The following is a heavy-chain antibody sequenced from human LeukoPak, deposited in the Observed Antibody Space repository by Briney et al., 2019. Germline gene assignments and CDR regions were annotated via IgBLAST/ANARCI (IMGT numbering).Heavy chain of an antibody. Sequence: GGSLRLSWAASGFTVSSNYRSWVRQAPGKGLGWVGVIYSDRSTYYPHSVTGRFTISRDHSNITLYLQINSLTAEDTAVYYCAASGSSGYPYKFDYCGQGTLVTVSS. J-gene: IGHJ4*02. CDR3: AASGSSGYPYKFDY. V-gene: IGHV3-66*01. CDR2: IYSDRST. D-gene: IGHD3-22*01. CDR1: GFTVSSNY.